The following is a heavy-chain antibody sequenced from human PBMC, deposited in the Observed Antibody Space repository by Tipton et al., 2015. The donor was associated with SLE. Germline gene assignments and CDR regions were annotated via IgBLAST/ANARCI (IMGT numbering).Heavy chain of an antibody. CDR3: ASLLWGGWPFDH. J-gene: IGHJ4*02. CDR1: VASINSSSYY. V-gene: IGHV4-39*07. CDR2: AFYSGTT. D-gene: IGHD6-19*01. Sequence: TLSLTCTVSVASINSSSYYWAWIRQPPGKGLEWTGSAFYSGTTYYNPSLKSRVTISLDTSKNQFSLKVNSVTAADTAVYYCASLLWGGWPFDHWGQGTLVTVSS.